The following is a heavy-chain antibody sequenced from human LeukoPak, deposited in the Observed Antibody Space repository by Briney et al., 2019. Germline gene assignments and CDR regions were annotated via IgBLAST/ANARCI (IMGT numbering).Heavy chain of an antibody. Sequence: ASVKVSCKASGYTFTGYYMHWVRQAPGPGLEWMGWINPNSGGTNYAQKFQGRVTMTRDTSISTAYMELSRLRSDDTAVYYCARDGDPRYSAPYNWFDPWGQGTLVTVSS. V-gene: IGHV1-2*02. J-gene: IGHJ5*02. D-gene: IGHD2-15*01. CDR1: GYTFTGYY. CDR3: ARDGDPRYSAPYNWFDP. CDR2: INPNSGGT.